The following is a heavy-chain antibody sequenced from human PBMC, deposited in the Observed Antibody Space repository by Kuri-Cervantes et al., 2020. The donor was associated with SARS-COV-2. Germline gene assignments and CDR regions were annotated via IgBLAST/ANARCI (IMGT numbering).Heavy chain of an antibody. CDR1: GFSLSTSGVG. CDR2: IYWDDDK. CDR3: AHRGYYDSSGSLDC. D-gene: IGHD3-22*01. V-gene: IGHV2-5*02. Sequence: SGPTLVKPTQTLTLTCTFSGFSLSTSGVGVGWIRQPPGKALEWLALIYWDDDKRYSPSLKSRLTITKDTSKNQVVLTMTNMDPVDTATYYCAHRGYYDSSGSLDCWGQGTLVTVSS. J-gene: IGHJ4*02.